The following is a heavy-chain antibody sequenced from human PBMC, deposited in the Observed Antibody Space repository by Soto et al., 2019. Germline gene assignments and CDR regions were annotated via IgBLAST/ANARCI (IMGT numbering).Heavy chain of an antibody. V-gene: IGHV4-59*01. J-gene: IGHJ4*02. Sequence: QVQLQESGPGLVKPSETLSLTCTVSGGSINNYYWSWIRQPPGKGLEWIGYIYYSGSTNYNPSLKSRVTISVDTSKNQFPLKLSSVTAADTAVYYCARRYGSVFDYWGQGTLVTVSS. CDR3: ARRYGSVFDY. CDR2: IYYSGST. D-gene: IGHD6-19*01. CDR1: GGSINNYY.